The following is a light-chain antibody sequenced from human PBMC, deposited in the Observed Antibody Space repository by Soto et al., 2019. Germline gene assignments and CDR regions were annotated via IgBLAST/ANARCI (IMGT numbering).Light chain of an antibody. CDR1: QSVSGD. J-gene: IGKJ4*01. CDR3: QQYSDWPSLT. CDR2: DAS. Sequence: EIVLTQSPATLSVSPGERATLSCRASQSVSGDLAWYHHKPGQAPRLLIYDASTRALDTPARFAGSGAGTEFTLTISSLQSEDFAVYYCQQYSDWPSLTFGGGTKVEIK. V-gene: IGKV3-15*01.